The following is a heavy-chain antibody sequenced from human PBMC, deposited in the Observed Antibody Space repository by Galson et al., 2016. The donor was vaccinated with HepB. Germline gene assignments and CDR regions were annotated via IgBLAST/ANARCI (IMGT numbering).Heavy chain of an antibody. Sequence: SVKVSCKASGYTFTNYHIQWVRQATGQGLEWMGWMNPDSGTTGYAQKFQGRVTMTTDTLTSTAYMELRSLRSDDTAVYYCARDLDYHYVLGSYRDGAQFYGMDVWGQGTTVTVSS. D-gene: IGHD3-16*02. CDR2: MNPDSGTT. V-gene: IGHV1-8*01. CDR3: ARDLDYHYVLGSYRDGAQFYGMDV. J-gene: IGHJ6*02. CDR1: GYTFTNYH.